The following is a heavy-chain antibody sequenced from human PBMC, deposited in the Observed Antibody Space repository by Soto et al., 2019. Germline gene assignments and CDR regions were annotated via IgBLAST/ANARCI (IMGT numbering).Heavy chain of an antibody. CDR3: ARGGSAYDY. V-gene: IGHV4-59*01. D-gene: IGHD6-19*01. CDR2: IYNSGSI. J-gene: IGHJ4*02. Sequence: SETLSLTCTVSGGSISSYYCSWIRQPPGKGLEWIGYIYNSGSINYNPSLKSRVTISVDTSKNQFSLKLSSVTAADTAVYYCARGGSAYDYWGQGTLVTVSS. CDR1: GGSISSYY.